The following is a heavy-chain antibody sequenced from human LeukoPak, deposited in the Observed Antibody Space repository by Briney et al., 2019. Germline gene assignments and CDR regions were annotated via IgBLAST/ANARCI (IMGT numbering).Heavy chain of an antibody. CDR3: ARRPQLASQTYIRRYYFDY. Sequence: SETLSLTCTVSGGSLSSTSYYWGWIRQPPGKGLEWIGSINYSGNTYYNPSLKSRVTISVDTSKNQFSLKLSSVTAADTAVYYCARRPQLASQTYIRRYYFDYWGQGTLVTVSS. D-gene: IGHD1-1*01. V-gene: IGHV4-39*01. CDR1: GGSLSSTSYY. CDR2: INYSGNT. J-gene: IGHJ4*02.